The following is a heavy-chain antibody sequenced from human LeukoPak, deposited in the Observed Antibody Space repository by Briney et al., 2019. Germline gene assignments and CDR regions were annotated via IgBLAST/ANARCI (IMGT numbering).Heavy chain of an antibody. CDR1: GFTFSSYW. CDR2: IKQDGSEK. Sequence: GGSLRLSCAASGFTFSSYWMSWVRQAPGKGLEWVANIKQDGSEKYYVDSVKGRFTISRDNAKNSLYLQMNSLRAEDTAVYYCARGPSIAVAGPFYFFDYWGQGTLVTVSS. D-gene: IGHD6-19*01. CDR3: ARGPSIAVAGPFYFFDY. J-gene: IGHJ4*02. V-gene: IGHV3-7*01.